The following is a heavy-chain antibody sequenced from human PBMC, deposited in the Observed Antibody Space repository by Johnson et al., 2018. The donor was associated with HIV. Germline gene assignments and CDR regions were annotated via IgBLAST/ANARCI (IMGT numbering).Heavy chain of an antibody. V-gene: IGHV3-30-3*01. CDR2: ISYDGSTK. CDR3: AREGGDGYSPSAFDI. CDR1: VFTFSTSSRNA. Sequence: HVPLVQSGVGDVQPGRSSRHSCAAYVFTFSTSSRNAMHWVRPAPGKRLEWVAVISYDGSTKYYADSVKARFTIPRDNSKNTLYLQMNSLRAEDTAVYYCAREGGDGYSPSAFDIWGQGTMVTVSS. J-gene: IGHJ3*02. D-gene: IGHD5-24*01.